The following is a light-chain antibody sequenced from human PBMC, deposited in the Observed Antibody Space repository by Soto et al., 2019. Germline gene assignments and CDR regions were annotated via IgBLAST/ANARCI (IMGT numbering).Light chain of an antibody. CDR2: AAS. CDR1: QRITSH. CDR3: QQSYTTPRT. V-gene: IGKV1-39*01. J-gene: IGKJ2*01. Sequence: DIQMTQSPSSLSASVGDRVTITCRASQRITSHLNWYQQKPGKAPMLLIYAASNLQSGVPSRFSGSGSGADCTLTIASLQPEDFATYYCQQSYTTPRTFGQGTKLEIK.